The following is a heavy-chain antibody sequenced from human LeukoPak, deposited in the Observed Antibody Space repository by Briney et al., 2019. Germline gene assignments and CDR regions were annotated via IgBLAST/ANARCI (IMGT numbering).Heavy chain of an antibody. CDR1: GFTFSSYW. V-gene: IGHV3-7*01. Sequence: GGSLRLSCAASGFTFSSYWMSWVRQAPGKGLEWVANIKQDGSEKYYVGSVKGRFTISRDNAKNSLYLQMNSLRAEDTAVYYCARASTVVPAARGAFDIWGQGTMVTVSS. J-gene: IGHJ3*02. D-gene: IGHD2-2*01. CDR2: IKQDGSEK. CDR3: ARASTVVPAARGAFDI.